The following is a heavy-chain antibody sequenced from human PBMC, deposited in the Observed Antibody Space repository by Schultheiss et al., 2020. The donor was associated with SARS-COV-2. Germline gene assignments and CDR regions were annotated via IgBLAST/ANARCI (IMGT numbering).Heavy chain of an antibody. V-gene: IGHV1-18*01. Sequence: GGSLRLSCAASGFTFSSYGISWVRQAPGQGLEWMGWISAYNGNTNYAQKFQGRVTMTRDTSTSTVYMELSSLRSDDTAVYYCARDGRLWFGEFPYWFDPWGQGTLVTVSS. D-gene: IGHD3-10*01. J-gene: IGHJ5*02. CDR1: GFTFSSYG. CDR2: ISAYNGNT. CDR3: ARDGRLWFGEFPYWFDP.